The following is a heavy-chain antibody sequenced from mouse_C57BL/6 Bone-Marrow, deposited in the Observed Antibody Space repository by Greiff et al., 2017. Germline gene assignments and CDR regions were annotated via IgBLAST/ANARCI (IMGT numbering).Heavy chain of an antibody. J-gene: IGHJ4*01. V-gene: IGHV1-69*01. Sequence: QVQLQQPGAELVMPGASVKLSCKASGYTFTSYWVHWVKQRPGQGLEWIGEIDPSDSYTNYNQKFKGKSTLTVDKSSCTAYMQLSSLTSEDSAVYYCARLGGYYDYAMDYWGQGTSVTVSS. CDR2: IDPSDSYT. CDR1: GYTFTSYW. D-gene: IGHD2-3*01. CDR3: ARLGGYYDYAMDY.